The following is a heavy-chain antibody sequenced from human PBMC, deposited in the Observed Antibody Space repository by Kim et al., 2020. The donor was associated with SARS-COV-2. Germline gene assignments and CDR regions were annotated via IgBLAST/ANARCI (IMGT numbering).Heavy chain of an antibody. CDR3: ARGAHIVVVTACWYFDL. D-gene: IGHD2-21*02. V-gene: IGHV4-34*01. J-gene: IGHJ2*01. CDR1: GGSFSGYY. Sequence: SETLSLTCAVYGGSFSGYYWSWIRQPPGKGLEWIGEINHSGSTNYNPSLKSRVTISVDTSKNQFSLKLSSVTAADTAVYYCARGAHIVVVTACWYFDLWGRGTLVTVSS. CDR2: INHSGST.